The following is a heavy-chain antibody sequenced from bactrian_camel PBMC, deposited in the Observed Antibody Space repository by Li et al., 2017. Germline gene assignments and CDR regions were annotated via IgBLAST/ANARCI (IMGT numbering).Heavy chain of an antibody. J-gene: IGHJ4*01. CDR1: GFTFSSYA. Sequence: VQLVESGGGYVQPGGSLRLSCNASGFTFSSYAMSWVRQAPGKGLEWVSSIKNDGGSTYSADSVKGRLTISRDNAKKSPYLQMNSLKPEDTAVYYCAVVDDVDYVAGYYYSDWGQGTQVTVS. V-gene: IGHV3S31*01. CDR2: IKNDGGST. CDR3: AVVDDVDYVAGYYYSD. D-gene: IGHD2*01.